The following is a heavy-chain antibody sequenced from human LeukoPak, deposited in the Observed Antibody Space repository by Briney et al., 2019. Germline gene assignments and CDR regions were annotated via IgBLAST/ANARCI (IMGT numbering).Heavy chain of an antibody. CDR2: IYYSGST. CDR3: ARALLCGGDCYPPYYFDY. V-gene: IGHV4-39*01. CDR1: GGSISSSSYY. Sequence: PSETLSLTCTVSGGSISSSSYYWGRIRQPPGKGREWIGSIYYSGSTYYNPSLKSRVTISVDTSKNLFSLKLRSVTAADTAVYYCARALLCGGDCYPPYYFDYWGQGTLVTVSS. J-gene: IGHJ4*02. D-gene: IGHD2-21*02.